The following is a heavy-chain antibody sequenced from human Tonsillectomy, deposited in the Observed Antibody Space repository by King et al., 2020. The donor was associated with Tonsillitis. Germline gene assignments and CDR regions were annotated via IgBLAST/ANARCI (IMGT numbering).Heavy chain of an antibody. CDR3: AREPYGGNSEGFDY. CDR1: GFTFSSYW. CDR2: INSDGSST. J-gene: IGHJ4*02. Sequence: QLVQSGGGLVQPGGSLRLSCAASGFTFSSYWMHWVRQAPGKGLVWVSRINSDGSSTSYADSVKGRFTISRDNAKNTLYLQMNSLRAEDTAVYYYAREPYGGNSEGFDYWGQGTLVTVSS. D-gene: IGHD4-23*01. V-gene: IGHV3-74*01.